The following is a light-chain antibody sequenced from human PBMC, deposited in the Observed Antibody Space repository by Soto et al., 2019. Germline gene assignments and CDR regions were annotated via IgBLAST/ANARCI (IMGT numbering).Light chain of an antibody. CDR1: QSVNSN. J-gene: IGKJ5*01. V-gene: IGKV3-11*01. Sequence: EIMMTQSPVTLSVSPGERATLSCRASQSVNSNLAWYQQKPGQAPRLLIYGASSRATGIPARFSGSGSGTDFTLIISSLEPEDFAVYYCQQRSNWPITFGQGTRLEIK. CDR3: QQRSNWPIT. CDR2: GAS.